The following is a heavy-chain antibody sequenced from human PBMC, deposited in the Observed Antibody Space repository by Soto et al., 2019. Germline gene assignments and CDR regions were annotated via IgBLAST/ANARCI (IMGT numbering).Heavy chain of an antibody. V-gene: IGHV1-69*13. D-gene: IGHD6-19*01. CDR2: IIPIFGTA. CDR3: ARDSSGWYTKWHFDY. CDR1: GGTFSSYA. J-gene: IGHJ4*02. Sequence: GASVKVSCKASGGTFSSYAISWVRQAPGQGLEWMGGIIPIFGTANYAQKFQGRVTITADESTSTAYKELSSLRSEDTAVYYCARDSSGWYTKWHFDYWGQGTLVTVSS.